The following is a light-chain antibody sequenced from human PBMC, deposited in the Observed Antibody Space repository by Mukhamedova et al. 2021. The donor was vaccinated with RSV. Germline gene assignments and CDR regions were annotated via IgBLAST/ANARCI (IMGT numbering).Light chain of an antibody. CDR3: PVWDSSSDLSWV. CDR1: NIGSKS. J-gene: IGLJ3*02. V-gene: IGLV3-21*02. CDR2: DDS. Sequence: GGNNIGSKSVHWYQQKPGQAPVLVVYDDSDRPSGIPERFSGSNSGNTATLTISRVEAGDEADYYCPVWDSSSDLSWVFGGGTKLTV.